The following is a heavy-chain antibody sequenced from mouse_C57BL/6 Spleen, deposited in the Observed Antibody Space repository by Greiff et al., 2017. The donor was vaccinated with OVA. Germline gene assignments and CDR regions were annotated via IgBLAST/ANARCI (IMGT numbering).Heavy chain of an antibody. V-gene: IGHV1-55*01. J-gene: IGHJ3*01. CDR2: IYPGSGST. CDR3: ARSLYYDYDWFAY. Sequence: VQLQQPGAELVKPGASVKMSCKASGYTFTSYWITWVKQRPGQGLEWIGDIYPGSGSTNYNEKFKSKATLTVDTSSSTAYMQLSSLTSEDSAVYYCARSLYYDYDWFAYWGQGTLVTVSA. D-gene: IGHD2-4*01. CDR1: GYTFTSYW.